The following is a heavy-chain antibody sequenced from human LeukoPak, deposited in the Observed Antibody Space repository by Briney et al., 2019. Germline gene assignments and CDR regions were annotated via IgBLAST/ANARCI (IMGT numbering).Heavy chain of an antibody. Sequence: GGSLGLSCAASGFTFSRYDMNWVRQAPGKGREYVSYISSSGYTIYYADSVKGRFTISRDNSKNSLYLQMNSLRVEDTAVYYCARDPNRGDILHEYYFDYRGQGTLVTVSS. D-gene: IGHD2-21*01. CDR1: GFTFSRYD. CDR2: ISSSGYTI. CDR3: ARDPNRGDILHEYYFDY. J-gene: IGHJ4*02. V-gene: IGHV3-48*03.